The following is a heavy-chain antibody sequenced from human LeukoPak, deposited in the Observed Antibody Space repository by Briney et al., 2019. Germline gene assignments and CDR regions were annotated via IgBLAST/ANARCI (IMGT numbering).Heavy chain of an antibody. D-gene: IGHD3-10*01. J-gene: IGHJ4*02. CDR1: GFTFSSYA. V-gene: IGHV3-23*01. CDR3: AKDSLMVRGVRDY. Sequence: GGSLRLSCAASGFTFSSYAMSWVRQAPGKGLEWVSATSGSGGSTYYADSVKGRFTISRDNSKNTLYLQMNSLRAEDTAVYYCAKDSLMVRGVRDYWGQGTLVTVSS. CDR2: TSGSGGST.